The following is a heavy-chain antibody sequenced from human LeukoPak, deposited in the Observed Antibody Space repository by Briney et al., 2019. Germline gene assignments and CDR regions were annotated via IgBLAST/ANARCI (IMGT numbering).Heavy chain of an antibody. CDR2: ISWNSGSI. Sequence: GGSLRLSCAASGFTFDDYAMHWVRQAPGKGLEWVSGISWNSGSIGYADSVKGRFTMSRDNAKNSLYLQMNSLRAEDTALYYCAKGSTRGYSYGFFDYWGQGTLVTVSS. V-gene: IGHV3-9*01. D-gene: IGHD5-18*01. J-gene: IGHJ4*02. CDR1: GFTFDDYA. CDR3: AKGSTRGYSYGFFDY.